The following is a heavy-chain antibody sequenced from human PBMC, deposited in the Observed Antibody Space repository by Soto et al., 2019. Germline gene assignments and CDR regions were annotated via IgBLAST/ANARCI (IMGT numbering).Heavy chain of an antibody. CDR1: GGSISSYY. Sequence: QVQLQESGPGLVKPSETLSLTCTVSGGSISSYYWSWIRQPPGKGLEWIGYIYYSGSTNYNPSLKSQVTISVDKSKNQYSLKRSSVTAAATAVYYCARHLPMVVVTVPAYFDLWGRGTLVTVSS. CDR3: ARHLPMVVVTVPAYFDL. J-gene: IGHJ2*01. CDR2: IYYSGST. D-gene: IGHD2-21*02. V-gene: IGHV4-59*08.